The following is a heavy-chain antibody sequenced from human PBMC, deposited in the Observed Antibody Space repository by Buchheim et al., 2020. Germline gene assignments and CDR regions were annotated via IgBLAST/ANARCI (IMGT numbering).Heavy chain of an antibody. V-gene: IGHV3-66*02. Sequence: EVQLVESGGGLVQPGGSLRLSCAASGFTVSSTYMTWVRQAPGKGLEWVSVIYSGGSTYYTASVKGRFTISRDDSKNTLYLQMNSLRSEDTAVYYCARGDSGGSCYNTWGQGTL. CDR2: IYSGGST. D-gene: IGHD2-15*01. J-gene: IGHJ4*02. CDR3: ARGDSGGSCYNT. CDR1: GFTVSSTY.